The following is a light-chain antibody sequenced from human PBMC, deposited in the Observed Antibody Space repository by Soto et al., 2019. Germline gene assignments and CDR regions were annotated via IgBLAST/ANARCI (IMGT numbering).Light chain of an antibody. CDR2: AAS. CDR1: QGISGY. CDR3: QQLDSYVFT. V-gene: IGKV1-9*01. J-gene: IGKJ3*01. Sequence: DIQMTQSPSSLSASVGDRVTITCRASQGISGYLAWYQQKPGEAPKLLIYAASTLQSGVPSRFSGSGSGTDFTLTISSLQPEDFATYYCQQLDSYVFTFGPGTKVDIK.